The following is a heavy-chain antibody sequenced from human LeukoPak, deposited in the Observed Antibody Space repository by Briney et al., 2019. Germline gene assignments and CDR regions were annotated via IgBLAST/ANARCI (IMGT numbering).Heavy chain of an antibody. CDR2: ISYDGSNK. J-gene: IGHJ4*02. Sequence: PGGSLRLSCAASGFTFSSYGMHWVRQAPDKGLEWVAVISYDGSNKYYADSVKGRFTISRDNSKNTLYLQMNSLRAEDTAVYYCASPGYCSSTSCLGDYWGQGTLVTVSS. D-gene: IGHD2-2*01. CDR3: ASPGYCSSTSCLGDY. CDR1: GFTFSSYG. V-gene: IGHV3-30*03.